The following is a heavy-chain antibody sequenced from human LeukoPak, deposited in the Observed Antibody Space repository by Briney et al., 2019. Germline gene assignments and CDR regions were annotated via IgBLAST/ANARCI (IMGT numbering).Heavy chain of an antibody. J-gene: IGHJ4*02. V-gene: IGHV3-66*01. CDR3: VNGDYREY. CDR1: GFTVSSDY. CDR2: IYRDGST. D-gene: IGHD4-17*01. Sequence: GGSLRLSCAASGFTVSSDYMSWVRQAPGKGLEWVSVIYRDGSTYYADSVKGRFTISRDNSRNTLYLQMNSLRADDTAMYYCVNGDYREYWGQGTRVTVSS.